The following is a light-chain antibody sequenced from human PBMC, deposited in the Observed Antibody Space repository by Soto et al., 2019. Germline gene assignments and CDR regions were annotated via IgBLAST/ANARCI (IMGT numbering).Light chain of an antibody. J-gene: IGLJ2*01. Sequence: QSALTQPASVSGSPGQSITISCTGTSSDVGGYNFVSWYQQHPGTAPKLMIYDVTNRPSGVSNRFSGSKSSNTGSLTISGLQPEDEADYYCSSYTSSSTVVFGGGTKLTVL. CDR2: DVT. V-gene: IGLV2-14*01. CDR1: SSDVGGYNF. CDR3: SSYTSSSTVV.